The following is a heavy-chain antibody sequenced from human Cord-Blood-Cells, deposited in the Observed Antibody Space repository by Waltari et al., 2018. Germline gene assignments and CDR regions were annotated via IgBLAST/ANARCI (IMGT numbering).Heavy chain of an antibody. CDR2: LYYSGST. D-gene: IGHD2-2*01. V-gene: IGHV4-31*03. CDR1: GGSIRSGGYS. Sequence: QVQLQESGPGLVKPSQTLSLTCTVSGGSIRSGGYSWSWIRQHPGKGLEWIGYLYYSGSTYYIPSFKNRVTISVDTSKNQFSLKLSSVTAADTAVYYCAREGGSIVVVPAARTRYFDYWGQGTLVTVSS. CDR3: AREGGSIVVVPAARTRYFDY. J-gene: IGHJ4*02.